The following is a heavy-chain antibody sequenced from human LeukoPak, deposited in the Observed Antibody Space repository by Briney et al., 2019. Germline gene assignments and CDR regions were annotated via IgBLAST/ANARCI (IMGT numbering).Heavy chain of an antibody. J-gene: IGHJ6*02. D-gene: IGHD6-19*01. Sequence: GGFLRLSCAASGFTFSSYGMHWVRQAPGKGLEWVAVISYDGNNKYYADSVKGRFTISRDNSKNTLYLQMNSLRAEDTAVYYCAKVVEQWLVTSMDVWGQGTTVTVSS. CDR1: GFTFSSYG. CDR3: AKVVEQWLVTSMDV. CDR2: ISYDGNNK. V-gene: IGHV3-30*18.